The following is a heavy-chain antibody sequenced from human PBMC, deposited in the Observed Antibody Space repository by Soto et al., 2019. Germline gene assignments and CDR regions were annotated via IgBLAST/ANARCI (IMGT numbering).Heavy chain of an antibody. CDR3: AKGEVMVRGVYSQYWYFDL. V-gene: IGHV3-23*01. D-gene: IGHD3-10*01. Sequence: GGSLRLSCAASGFTFSSYAMSWVRQAPGKGLEWVSAISGSGGSTYYADSVKGRFTISRDNSKNTLYLQMNSLRAEDTAVYYCAKGEVMVRGVYSQYWYFDLWGRGTLVTVSS. CDR2: ISGSGGST. J-gene: IGHJ2*01. CDR1: GFTFSSYA.